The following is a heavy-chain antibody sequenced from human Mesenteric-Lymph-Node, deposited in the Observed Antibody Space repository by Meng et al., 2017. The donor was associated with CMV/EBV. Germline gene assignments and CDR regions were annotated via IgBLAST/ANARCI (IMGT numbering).Heavy chain of an antibody. CDR2: IRGKANSYAT. V-gene: IGHV3-73*01. CDR1: GFSFSGSA. J-gene: IGHJ6*02. D-gene: IGHD1-1*01. CDR3: TRRTQIYGMDV. Sequence: GGSLRLSCAASGFSFSGSAMHWVRQASGKGLGWVGRIRGKANSYATAYAASVKGRFTISRDDSKNTAYLQMNSLKTEDTAVYYCTRRTQIYGMDVWGQGTTVTVSS.